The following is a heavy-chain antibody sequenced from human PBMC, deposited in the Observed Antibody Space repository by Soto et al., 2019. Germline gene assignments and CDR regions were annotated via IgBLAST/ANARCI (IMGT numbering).Heavy chain of an antibody. CDR1: GGTFSSSA. V-gene: IGHV1-69*12. CDR3: ASNGESYYYYGMDV. D-gene: IGHD2-8*01. J-gene: IGHJ6*02. Sequence: QVQLVQSGAEVKKPGSSVKVSCKASGGTFSSSANSWVRQAPGQGLEWMGGIIPIFGTAEYAQKFQGRVTITADESTSTDFMEVSSLRSEDTAVYYCASNGESYYYYGMDVWGQGTTVTVSS. CDR2: IIPIFGTA.